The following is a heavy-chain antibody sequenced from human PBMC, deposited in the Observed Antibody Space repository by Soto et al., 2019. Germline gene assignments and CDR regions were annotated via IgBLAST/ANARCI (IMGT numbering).Heavy chain of an antibody. CDR1: GFTFSGSA. CDR3: AGGNYTTYGMDV. V-gene: IGHV3-73*01. Sequence: GGSLRLSCAASGFTFSGSAMHWVRQASGKGLEWVGRIRTKTNNYAPKIGASVKGRFTISRDDSSNTAYLQLNSLKTEDTAVYYCAGGNYTTYGMDVWGQGTTVTVSS. D-gene: IGHD3-3*01. J-gene: IGHJ6*02. CDR2: IRTKTNNYAP.